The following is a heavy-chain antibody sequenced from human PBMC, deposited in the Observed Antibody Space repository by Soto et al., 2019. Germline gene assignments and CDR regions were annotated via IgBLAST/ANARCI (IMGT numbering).Heavy chain of an antibody. Sequence: PSETLSLTCAVYGGSFSVYYWTWIRQPPGKGLEWIGYIYYSGSTNYNPSLKSRVTISVDTSKNQFSLKLSSVTAADTAVYYCARDLAAAEYYYYGMDVWGQGTTVTVSS. V-gene: IGHV4-59*01. D-gene: IGHD6-13*01. J-gene: IGHJ6*02. CDR1: GGSFSVYY. CDR3: ARDLAAAEYYYYGMDV. CDR2: IYYSGST.